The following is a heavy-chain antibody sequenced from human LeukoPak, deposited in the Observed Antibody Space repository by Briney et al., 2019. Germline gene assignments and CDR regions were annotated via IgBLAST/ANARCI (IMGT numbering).Heavy chain of an antibody. D-gene: IGHD3-22*01. CDR1: GYTLTELS. J-gene: IGHJ3*02. CDR3: ARAGVWDYSDSSGYHNAAFDI. V-gene: IGHV1-24*01. Sequence: ASVKVSCKVSGYTLTELSMHWVRQAPGKGLEWMGGFDPEDGETIYAQKFQGRVTITADGSTSTAYMELSSLRSDDTAVYYCARAGVWDYSDSSGYHNAAFDIWGQGTMVTVSS. CDR2: FDPEDGET.